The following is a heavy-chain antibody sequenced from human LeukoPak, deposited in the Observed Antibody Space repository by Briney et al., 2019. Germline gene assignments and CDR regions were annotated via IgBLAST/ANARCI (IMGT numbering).Heavy chain of an antibody. V-gene: IGHV1-69*06. CDR3: ARSPGYCSGGSCSFDY. CDR1: GGTFSSYA. Sequence: SVKVSCKASGGTFSSYAISWVRQAPGQGLEWMGGIIPIFGTANYAQKFQGGVTITADKSTSTAYMELSSLRSEDTAVYYCARSPGYCSGGSCSFDYWGQGTLVTVSS. J-gene: IGHJ4*02. CDR2: IIPIFGTA. D-gene: IGHD2-15*01.